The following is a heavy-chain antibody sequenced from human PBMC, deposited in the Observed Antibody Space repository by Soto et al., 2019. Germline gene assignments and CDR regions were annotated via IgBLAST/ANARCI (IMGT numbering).Heavy chain of an antibody. CDR2: IYYSGST. Sequence: SDTLSRTCTVAGGSISSYYWSWIRQPPGKRLEGIGYIYYSGSTNYNSSRKSRVTISVDTSKNKFTLKMSSVTAAHTGVYYCARDHIRFDPCGHGTLVTVSS. CDR3: ARDHIRFDP. V-gene: IGHV4-59*01. CDR1: GGSISSYY. J-gene: IGHJ5*02.